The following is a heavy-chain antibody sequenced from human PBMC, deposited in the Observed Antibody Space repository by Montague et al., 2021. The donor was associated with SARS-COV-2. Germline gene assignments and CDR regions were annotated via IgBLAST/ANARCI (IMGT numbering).Heavy chain of an antibody. CDR3: ARGYDYVWGSYRYLHWFDP. V-gene: IGHV4-59*12. CDR2: IYYSGST. D-gene: IGHD3-16*02. CDR1: GGSISSYY. J-gene: IGHJ5*02. Sequence: SETLSLTCTVSGGSISSYYWSWIRQPPGKGLEWIGYIYYSGSTNYNPSLKSRVTISVDTPKNQFSLKLSSVTAADTAVYYCARGYDYVWGSYRYLHWFDPWGQGTLVTVSS.